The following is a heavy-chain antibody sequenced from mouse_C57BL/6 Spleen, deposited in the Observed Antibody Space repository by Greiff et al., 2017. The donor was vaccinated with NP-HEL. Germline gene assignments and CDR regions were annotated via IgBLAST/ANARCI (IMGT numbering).Heavy chain of an antibody. J-gene: IGHJ3*01. D-gene: IGHD4-1*01. CDR2: IYPGSGST. Sequence: QVQLKESGAELVKPGASVKMSCKASGYTFTSYWITWVKQRPGQGLEWIGDIYPGSGSTNYNEKFKSKATLTVDTSSSTAYMQLSSLTSEDSAVYYCARDWDGFAYWGQGTLVTVSA. V-gene: IGHV1-55*01. CDR3: ARDWDGFAY. CDR1: GYTFTSYW.